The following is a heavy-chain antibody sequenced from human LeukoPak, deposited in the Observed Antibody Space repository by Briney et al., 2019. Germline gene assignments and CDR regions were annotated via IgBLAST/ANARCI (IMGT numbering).Heavy chain of an antibody. CDR3: AKSWNYYDSSGDGALDI. CDR1: GFNFSRYW. D-gene: IGHD3-22*01. CDR2: INTDGTTT. Sequence: GGSLRLSCVGSGFNFSRYWMNWVRQAPGKGLMWVSRINTDGTTTNYADSVKGRFTISRDNSRNTLYLQMNSLRVEDTAVYYCAKSWNYYDSSGDGALDIWGQGT. V-gene: IGHV3-74*01. J-gene: IGHJ3*02.